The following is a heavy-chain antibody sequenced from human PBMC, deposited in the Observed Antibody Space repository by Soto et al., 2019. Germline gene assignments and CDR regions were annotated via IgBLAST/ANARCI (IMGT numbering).Heavy chain of an antibody. V-gene: IGHV3-23*01. Sequence: VGSLRLSCAVSGFICSSYDMSWVRQAPGKGLEWVSTILVGGSTHYEDSVKGRFTISRDTSKNTVYLQMNSLTAGDTAVYYCAKATATGGGAFEICGQGTMVTVSS. D-gene: IGHD2-8*02. CDR2: ILVGGST. J-gene: IGHJ3*02. CDR1: GFICSSYD. CDR3: AKATATGGGAFEI.